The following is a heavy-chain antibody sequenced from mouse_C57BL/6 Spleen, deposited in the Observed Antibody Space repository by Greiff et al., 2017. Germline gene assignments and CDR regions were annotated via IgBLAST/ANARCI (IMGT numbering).Heavy chain of an antibody. CDR3: ARHSYDGYLGAY. Sequence: DVQLVESGGDLVKPGGSLKLSCAASGFTFSSYGMSWVRQTPDKRLEWVATISSGGSYTYYPDSVKGRFTISRDNAKNTLYLQMSSLKSEDTAMDYCARHSYDGYLGAYWGQGTLVTVSA. D-gene: IGHD2-3*01. J-gene: IGHJ3*01. V-gene: IGHV5-6*01. CDR1: GFTFSSYG. CDR2: ISSGGSYT.